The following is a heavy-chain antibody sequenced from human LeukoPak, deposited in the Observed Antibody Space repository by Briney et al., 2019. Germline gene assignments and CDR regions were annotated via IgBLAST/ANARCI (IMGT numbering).Heavy chain of an antibody. CDR2: ISSGGTYK. V-gene: IGHV3-21*01. CDR1: GFTFSDYT. CDR3: ARPTTVTTISADAFDI. J-gene: IGHJ3*02. D-gene: IGHD4-17*01. Sequence: GGSLRLSCAASGFTFSDYTMNWVRQAPGKGPEWVSSISSGGTYKYYADSVKGRFTISRDNAQNSLYLQVNSLRAEHSSVYYCARPTTVTTISADAFDIWGQGTMVTVSS.